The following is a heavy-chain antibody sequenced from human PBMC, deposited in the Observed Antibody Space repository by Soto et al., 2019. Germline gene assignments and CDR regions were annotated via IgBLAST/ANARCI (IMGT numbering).Heavy chain of an antibody. CDR1: GYTFTSYG. D-gene: IGHD6-13*01. CDR2: ISAYNGNT. V-gene: IGHV1-18*01. CDR3: ARVEGIAAAGTYYYYYYGMDV. Sequence: ASVKVSCKGSGYTFTSYGISWVRQAPGQGLEWMGWISAYNGNTNYAQKLQGRVTMTTDTSTSTAYMELRSLRSDDTAVYYCARVEGIAAAGTYYYYYYGMDVWGQGTTVTVSS. J-gene: IGHJ6*02.